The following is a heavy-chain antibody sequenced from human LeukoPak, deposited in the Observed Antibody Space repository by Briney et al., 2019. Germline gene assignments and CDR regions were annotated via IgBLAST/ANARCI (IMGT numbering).Heavy chain of an antibody. J-gene: IGHJ4*02. CDR2: ISYDGSHE. CDR3: AKQRSGGSGWCMDY. Sequence: GGSLRLSCAASGFTFSSYGMHWVRQAPGNGLEWVAVISYDGSHEYYTDSVKGRFTISRDDSKDTLYLQMNSLRAEDTAVYYCAKQRSGGSGWCMDYWGQGTLVTVSS. CDR1: GFTFSSYG. V-gene: IGHV3-30*18. D-gene: IGHD6-19*01.